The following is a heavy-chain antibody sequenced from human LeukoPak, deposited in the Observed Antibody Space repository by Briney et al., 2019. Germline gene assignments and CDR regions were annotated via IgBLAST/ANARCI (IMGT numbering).Heavy chain of an antibody. V-gene: IGHV1-2*02. CDR1: GYTFTGYY. Sequence: ASVKVSCKASGYTFTGYYMHWVRQAPGQGLEWMGWINPNSGGTNYAQKFQGRVTMTRGTSISTAYMELSRLRSDDTAVYYCARVRLAVAGIRSGMDVWGQGTTVTVSS. CDR2: INPNSGGT. CDR3: ARVRLAVAGIRSGMDV. J-gene: IGHJ6*02. D-gene: IGHD6-19*01.